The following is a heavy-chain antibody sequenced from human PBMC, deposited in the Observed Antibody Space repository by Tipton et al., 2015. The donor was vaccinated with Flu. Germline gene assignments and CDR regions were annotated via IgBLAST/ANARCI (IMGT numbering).Heavy chain of an antibody. D-gene: IGHD2-2*01. CDR2: ICQSGST. V-gene: IGHV4-38-2*02. J-gene: IGHJ4*02. CDR1: GDSIGRAYC. CDR3: ARDPSLGMPDYFDS. Sequence: TLSLTCSVSGDSIGRAYCWGWIRQPPGKGLEWIGNICQSGSTYDNPSLKSRVTISVDRSKKQFSLQLRSVTAADTAVYYCARDPSLGMPDYFDSWGQGTLVTASS.